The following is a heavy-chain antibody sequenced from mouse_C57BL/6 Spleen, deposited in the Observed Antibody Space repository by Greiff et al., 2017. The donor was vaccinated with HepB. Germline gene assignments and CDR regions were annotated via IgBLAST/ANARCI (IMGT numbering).Heavy chain of an antibody. CDR1: GFNIKDDY. Sequence: QLQESGAELVRPGASVKLSCTASGFNIKDDYMHWVKQRPEQGLEWIGWIDPENGDTEYASKFQGKATITADTSSNTSYLQLSSLTSEDTAVYYCTTPPDYYGSSYRYFEVWGTGTTVTVAS. J-gene: IGHJ1*03. D-gene: IGHD1-1*01. CDR2: IDPENGDT. V-gene: IGHV14-4*01. CDR3: TTPPDYYGSSYRYFEV.